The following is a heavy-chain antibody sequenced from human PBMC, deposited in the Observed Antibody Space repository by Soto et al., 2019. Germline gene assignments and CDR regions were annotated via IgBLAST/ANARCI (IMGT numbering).Heavy chain of an antibody. CDR3: ARSMLYSDGSNYSPFDY. D-gene: IGHD3-22*01. V-gene: IGHV4-61*01. Sequence: QVQLQESGPGLVKPSETLSLTCTVSGGSVSSGNYYWSWIRQPPGEGLEWIGYFYYTGSINYNPSLKGRVNISIDAYKNQFSLRLSSVTAADTAVYYCARSMLYSDGSNYSPFDYWGQGTLVTVSS. J-gene: IGHJ4*02. CDR1: GGSVSSGNYY. CDR2: FYYTGSI.